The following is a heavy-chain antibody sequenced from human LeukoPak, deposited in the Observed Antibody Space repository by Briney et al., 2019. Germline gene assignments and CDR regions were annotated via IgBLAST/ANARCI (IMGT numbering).Heavy chain of an antibody. CDR3: AKDHGSGYYYNPNFDY. D-gene: IGHD3-22*01. V-gene: IGHV3-23*01. CDR2: ISGSGGST. J-gene: IGHJ4*02. CDR1: GFTFSSYA. Sequence: GGSLRLSCAASGFTFSSYAMSWVRQAPGKGLEWVSAISGSGGSTYYADSVKGRFTISRDNSENTLYLQMNSLRAEDTAVYYCAKDHGSGYYYNPNFDYWGQGTLVTVSS.